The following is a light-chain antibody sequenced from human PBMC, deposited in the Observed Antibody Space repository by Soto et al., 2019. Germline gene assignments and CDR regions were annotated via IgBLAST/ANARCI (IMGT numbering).Light chain of an antibody. CDR3: QQYGTSEII. Sequence: EFVLTHSPGTLSLSPGERATLSCRASQSLANSFIAWYQQKPGQAPRLLIYDTSSRASGIPDRFSGSGSGTDFTLTISRLETEDFAVFYCQQYGTSEIIFGQGTRLEIK. CDR2: DTS. CDR1: QSLANSF. V-gene: IGKV3-20*01. J-gene: IGKJ5*01.